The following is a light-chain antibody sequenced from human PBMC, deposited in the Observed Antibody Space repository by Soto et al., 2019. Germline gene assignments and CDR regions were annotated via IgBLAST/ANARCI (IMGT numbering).Light chain of an antibody. Sequence: DIQMTQSTSSLSASVGDRVTITCRASQSISSYLNWYQQKPGKAPKLLIYAASSLQSGVPSKFSGSGSGTDFTLTISSLQPEDFATYHCQQTYSTPPTFGQGTKVDI. CDR3: QQTYSTPPT. J-gene: IGKJ1*01. V-gene: IGKV1-39*01. CDR2: AAS. CDR1: QSISSY.